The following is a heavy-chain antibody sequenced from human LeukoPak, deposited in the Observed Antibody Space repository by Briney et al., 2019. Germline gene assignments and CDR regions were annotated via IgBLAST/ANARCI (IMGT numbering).Heavy chain of an antibody. D-gene: IGHD3-16*02. CDR1: GYTFTSYG. V-gene: IGHV1-18*01. Sequence: GASVKVSCKASGYTFTSYGISWVRQAPGDGLEWMGWISAYNGNTNYAQKLQGRVTMTTDTSTSTAYMELRSLRSDDTAVYYCARDSVSMITFGGVIPRPFDYWGQGTLVTVSS. CDR3: ARDSVSMITFGGVIPRPFDY. CDR2: ISAYNGNT. J-gene: IGHJ4*02.